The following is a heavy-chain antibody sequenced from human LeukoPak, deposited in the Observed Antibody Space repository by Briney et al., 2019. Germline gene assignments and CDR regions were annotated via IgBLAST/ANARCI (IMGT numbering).Heavy chain of an antibody. CDR2: ISGSGGFT. D-gene: IGHD3-22*01. CDR1: GFTFSTYA. CDR3: AKTPTRYYDSSGYYYFDF. J-gene: IGHJ4*02. V-gene: IGHV3-23*01. Sequence: GGSLRLSCAASGFTFSTYAMTWVRQAPGKGLEWVSDISGSGGFTNYADSVKGRFTISRDNSKNTLYPQMNSLRAEDTAVYYCAKTPTRYYDSSGYYYFDFWGQGTLVTVSS.